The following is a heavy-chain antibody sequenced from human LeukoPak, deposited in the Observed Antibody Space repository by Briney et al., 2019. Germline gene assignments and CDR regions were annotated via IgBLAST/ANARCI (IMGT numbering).Heavy chain of an antibody. D-gene: IGHD6-25*01. V-gene: IGHV4-59*04. CDR3: VRDSSATLAFDI. CDR2: IFHDGTT. Sequence: SETLSLTCTVSGGSISSYYWSWIRQPPGKGLEWIAKIFHDGTTHYNPSLRSRAAMSVDTSKNDFSLRLSSVTAADTGIYYCVRDSSATLAFDIWGQGTMVTVSS. CDR1: GGSISSYY. J-gene: IGHJ3*02.